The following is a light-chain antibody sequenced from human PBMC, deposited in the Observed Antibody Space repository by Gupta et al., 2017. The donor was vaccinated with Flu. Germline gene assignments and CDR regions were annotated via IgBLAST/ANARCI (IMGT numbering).Light chain of an antibody. J-gene: IGKJ4*01. CDR3: QQANSLPLT. V-gene: IGKV1-12*01. CDR1: QITSR. Sequence: SPSAVSASVGDRVIIICRASQITSRLASYQQRPGKAPKLLIYSPSSLESAVPSRFSGSGSVTDFTLTIIGLQPEDFATYYCQQANSLPLTFGGGTMVEIK. CDR2: SPS.